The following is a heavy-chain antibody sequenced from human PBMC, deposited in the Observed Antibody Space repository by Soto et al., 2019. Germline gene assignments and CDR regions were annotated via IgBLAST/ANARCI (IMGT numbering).Heavy chain of an antibody. CDR3: ARHVCSSTSCYAPGYFDL. D-gene: IGHD2-2*01. Sequence: QLQLQESGPGLVKPSETLSLTCTVSGGSISSSSYYWGWIRQPPGKGLEWIGSIYYSGSTYYNPSLKRRVTISVDTSKNQFSLKLSSVTAADTAVYYCARHVCSSTSCYAPGYFDLWGRGTLVTVSS. V-gene: IGHV4-39*01. CDR1: GGSISSSSYY. CDR2: IYYSGST. J-gene: IGHJ2*01.